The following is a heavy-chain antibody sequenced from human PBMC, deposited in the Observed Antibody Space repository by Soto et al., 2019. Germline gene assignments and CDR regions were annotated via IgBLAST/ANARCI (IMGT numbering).Heavy chain of an antibody. D-gene: IGHD4-17*01. J-gene: IGHJ4*02. Sequence: SETLSLTCTVAGGSISSYYWSWIRQPAGKGLEWIGRIYTSGSTNYNPSLKSRVTMSVDTPKNQFSLKLSSVTAADTAVYYCARGTTTVTLDYWGQGTLVTVSS. CDR3: ARGTTTVTLDY. CDR2: IYTSGST. V-gene: IGHV4-4*07. CDR1: GGSISSYY.